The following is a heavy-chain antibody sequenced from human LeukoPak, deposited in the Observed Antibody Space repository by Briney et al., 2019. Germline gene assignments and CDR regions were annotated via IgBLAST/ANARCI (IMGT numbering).Heavy chain of an antibody. D-gene: IGHD6-6*01. J-gene: IGHJ4*02. CDR3: ARGHSPYSSLSF. Sequence: SETLSLTCTASGDSISGYYWSWIRQPPGKGLEWIGYISYSGTTIYNPSLKSRVTISVDTSKNQFSLTLSSVTAADTAVYYCARGHSPYSSLSFWGQGTLVTVSS. CDR2: ISYSGTT. V-gene: IGHV4-59*01. CDR1: GDSISGYY.